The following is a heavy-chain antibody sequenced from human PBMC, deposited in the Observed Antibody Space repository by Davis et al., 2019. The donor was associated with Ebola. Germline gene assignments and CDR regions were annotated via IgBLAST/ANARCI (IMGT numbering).Heavy chain of an antibody. J-gene: IGHJ6*03. D-gene: IGHD3-10*01. CDR3: ARLGKTMVPYYYYYYMDV. CDR1: GYSFTSYW. Sequence: GESLKISCKGSGYSFTSYWIGWVRQMPGKGLEWMGIIYPGNSDTRYSPSFQGQVTISADKSISTAYLQWSSLKASDTAMYYCARLGKTMVPYYYYYYMDVWGKGTTVTVSS. V-gene: IGHV5-51*01. CDR2: IYPGNSDT.